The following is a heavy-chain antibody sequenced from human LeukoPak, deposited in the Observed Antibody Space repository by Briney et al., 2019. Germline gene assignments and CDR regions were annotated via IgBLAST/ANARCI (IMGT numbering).Heavy chain of an antibody. CDR3: ASVDPGAHPDFYFDS. D-gene: IGHD1-14*01. J-gene: IGHJ4*02. V-gene: IGHV3-21*01. CDR1: GFTFSGYF. CDR2: ISTTGTYI. Sequence: GGSLRLSCAASGFTFSGYFMNWVRQAPGKGLEWVSSISTTGTYIYYADSVRGRFTISRDNAKNSLFLQMNSLRAEDTAVYYCASVDPGAHPDFYFDSWGQGTLVTVSS.